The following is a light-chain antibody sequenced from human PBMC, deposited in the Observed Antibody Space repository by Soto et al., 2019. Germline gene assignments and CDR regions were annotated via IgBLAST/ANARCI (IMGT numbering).Light chain of an antibody. V-gene: IGKV1-39*01. CDR1: QSIGT. Sequence: DFQMTQSPSSLSASVGDRVSITCRASQSIGTLNWYQQKPGKAPKLLIYSASTLQGGGPSRFSGSGSGTDFTLTISSLQPEDFATYYCQQSYTAPFTFGPGTKVDVK. CDR2: SAS. CDR3: QQSYTAPFT. J-gene: IGKJ3*01.